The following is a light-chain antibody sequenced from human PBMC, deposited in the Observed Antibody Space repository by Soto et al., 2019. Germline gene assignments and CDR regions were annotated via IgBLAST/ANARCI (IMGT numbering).Light chain of an antibody. CDR3: CSYAGTRPLYV. CDR1: SSDVGGYDY. CDR2: GVS. J-gene: IGLJ1*01. Sequence: QSALTQPRSVSASPGQSVTISCTGTSSDVGGYDYVSWYQHHPGKAPKLMIYGVSKRPSGAPDRFSGSKSGNTASLTISGLQAEDEADYYCCSYAGTRPLYVFGSGTKVTVL. V-gene: IGLV2-11*01.